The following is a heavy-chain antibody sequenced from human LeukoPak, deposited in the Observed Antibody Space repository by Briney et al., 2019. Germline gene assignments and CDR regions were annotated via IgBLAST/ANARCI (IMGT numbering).Heavy chain of an antibody. J-gene: IGHJ4*02. CDR1: GGSISSYY. CDR2: IYYSGST. Sequence: SETLSLTCTVSGGSISSYYWSWIRQPPGKGLDWIGYIYYSGSTNYNPSLKSRVTISVDTSKNQFSLKLSSVTAADTAVYYCASGSSLWFGESYFDYWGQGTLVTVSS. V-gene: IGHV4-59*01. CDR3: ASGSSLWFGESYFDY. D-gene: IGHD3-10*01.